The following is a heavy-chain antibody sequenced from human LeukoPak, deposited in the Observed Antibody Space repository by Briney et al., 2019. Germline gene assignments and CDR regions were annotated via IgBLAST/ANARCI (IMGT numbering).Heavy chain of an antibody. CDR2: IKQDGSEK. CDR3: ARLAGGYGLYY. CDR1: GFTFSSYG. Sequence: PGGSLRLSCAASGFTFSSYGMSWVRQAPGKGLEWVANIKQDGSEKYYVDSVKGRFTISRDNAKNSLYLQMNSLRAEDTAVYYCARLAGGYGLYYWGQGTLVTVSS. D-gene: IGHD5-12*01. J-gene: IGHJ4*02. V-gene: IGHV3-7*01.